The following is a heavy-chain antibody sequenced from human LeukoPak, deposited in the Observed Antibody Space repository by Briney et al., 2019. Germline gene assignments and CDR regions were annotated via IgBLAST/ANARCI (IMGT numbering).Heavy chain of an antibody. V-gene: IGHV3-74*01. CDR2: VNSDESST. CDR3: ASDDSYAFDI. CDR1: GFTFSSRW. J-gene: IGHJ3*02. D-gene: IGHD2-21*01. Sequence: GGSLRLSCAASGFTFSSRWMRWVRQAPGKGLVWVSHVNSDESSTNYADSVKGRFTISRDNTKNTLYLQMNSLRAEGTAVYYCASDDSYAFDIWGQGTMVTVSS.